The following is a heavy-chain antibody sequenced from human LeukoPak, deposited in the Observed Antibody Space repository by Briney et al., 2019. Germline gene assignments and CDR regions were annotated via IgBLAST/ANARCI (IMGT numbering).Heavy chain of an antibody. Sequence: KSSETLSLTCTVSGGSISSYYWSWIRQPPGKGLEWIGYIYYSGSTNYNPSLKSRVTISVDTSKNQFSLKLSSVTAADTAVYYCARDGGYNWNDSDYYYYYMDVWGKGTTVTVSS. J-gene: IGHJ6*03. V-gene: IGHV4-59*01. CDR2: IYYSGST. CDR1: GGSISSYY. D-gene: IGHD1-1*01. CDR3: ARDGGYNWNDSDYYYYYMDV.